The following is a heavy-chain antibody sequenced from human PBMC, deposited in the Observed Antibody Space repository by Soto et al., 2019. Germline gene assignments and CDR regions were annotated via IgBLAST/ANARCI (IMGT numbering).Heavy chain of an antibody. D-gene: IGHD3-3*01. CDR3: ARSLAIFGVVARFDK. J-gene: IGHJ4*02. Sequence: QVQLVESGGGVVQPGRSLRLSCAASGFTFSDYAMQWVRQAPGKGLEWVAGVSYDGSDKYYADSVKGRFTISRDNSKSTLYLQMDSLRDEDTAVFYCARSLAIFGVVARFDKWGQGTPVTVSS. CDR1: GFTFSDYA. V-gene: IGHV3-30-3*01. CDR2: VSYDGSDK.